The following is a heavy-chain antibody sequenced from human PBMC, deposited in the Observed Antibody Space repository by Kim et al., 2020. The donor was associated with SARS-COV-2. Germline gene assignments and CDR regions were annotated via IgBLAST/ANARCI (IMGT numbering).Heavy chain of an antibody. CDR3: ARGGLMTTVTHFDY. CDR2: IIPIFGTA. J-gene: IGHJ4*02. Sequence: SVKVSCKASGGTFSSYAISWVRQAPGQGLEWMGGIIPIFGTANYAQKFQGRVTITADESTSTAYMELSSLRSEDTAVYYCARGGLMTTVTHFDYWGQGTLVTVSS. D-gene: IGHD4-17*01. V-gene: IGHV1-69*13. CDR1: GGTFSSYA.